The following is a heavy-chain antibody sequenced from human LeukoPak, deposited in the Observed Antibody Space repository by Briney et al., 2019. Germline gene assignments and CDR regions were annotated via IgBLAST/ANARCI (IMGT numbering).Heavy chain of an antibody. CDR3: AKGWSGSGNFFPRE. Sequence: PGGSLRLSCAASGSSFTSYAMYWVRQAPGKGLQWVSGVSGFGGGSTYYADSVKGRFTISRDNSKNTLFLHMNDLRVDDSATYYCAKGWSGSGNFFPREWGQGTLVTVSS. CDR2: VSGFGGGST. V-gene: IGHV3-23*01. CDR1: GSSFTSYA. J-gene: IGHJ4*02. D-gene: IGHD3-10*01.